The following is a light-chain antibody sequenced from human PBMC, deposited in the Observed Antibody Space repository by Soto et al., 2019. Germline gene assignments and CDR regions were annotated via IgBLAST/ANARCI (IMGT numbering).Light chain of an antibody. Sequence: IQMTHSPSTLSASVGDRVTITCRASQSISSWLAWYQQKPGKAPKLLIYDASSLESGVPSRFSGSGSGTEFTLTIRSLQPDDFATYYCQQYNSWTWTFGQGTKVDIK. V-gene: IGKV1-5*01. J-gene: IGKJ1*01. CDR2: DAS. CDR3: QQYNSWTWT. CDR1: QSISSW.